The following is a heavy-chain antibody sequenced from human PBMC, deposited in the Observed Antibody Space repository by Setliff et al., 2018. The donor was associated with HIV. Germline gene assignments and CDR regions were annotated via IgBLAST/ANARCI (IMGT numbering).Heavy chain of an antibody. CDR3: AKLPGIALVFPFDY. CDR2: ISGSGSTI. CDR1: GFTFSDYY. J-gene: IGHJ4*02. D-gene: IGHD6-13*01. V-gene: IGHV3-11*01. Sequence: PGGSLRLSCAASGFTFSDYYMSWIRQAPGKGLEWVSYISGSGSTIYYADSVKGRFTISRDNSKNTVFLQMNSLRVGDTAIYYCAKLPGIALVFPFDYWGQGALVTVSS.